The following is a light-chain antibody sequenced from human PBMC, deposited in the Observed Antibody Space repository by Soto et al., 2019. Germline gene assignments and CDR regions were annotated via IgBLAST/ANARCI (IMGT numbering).Light chain of an antibody. CDR3: SSYTSSSTPV. J-gene: IGLJ3*02. V-gene: IGLV2-14*01. Sequence: QSVLTQPASVSGSPGQSITISCTGISSDVGGYNYVSWYQQHPGKAPKLMIYDVSNRPSGVSNRFSGSKSGNTASLTISGLQAEDEADYYCSSYTSSSTPVFGGGTKLTVL. CDR1: SSDVGGYNY. CDR2: DVS.